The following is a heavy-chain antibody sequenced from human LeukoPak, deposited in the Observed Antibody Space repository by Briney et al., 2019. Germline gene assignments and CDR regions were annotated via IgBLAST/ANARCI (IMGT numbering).Heavy chain of an antibody. Sequence: GGSLRLSCAASGFTFGDYYMSWIRQAPGKGPELVSYISSSTSIYYADFVKGRFTISRDNAKNSLYLQMSSLRAEDTAVYYCARNGYNSAYDYWGQGTLVTVSS. J-gene: IGHJ4*02. D-gene: IGHD5-24*01. V-gene: IGHV3-11*01. CDR2: ISSSTSI. CDR3: ARNGYNSAYDY. CDR1: GFTFGDYY.